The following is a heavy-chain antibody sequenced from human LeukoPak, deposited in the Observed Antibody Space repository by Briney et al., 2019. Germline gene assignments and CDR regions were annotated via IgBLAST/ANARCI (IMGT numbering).Heavy chain of an antibody. CDR2: IYYRGST. CDR1: GGSISSYY. D-gene: IGHD3-10*01. CDR3: ARHLYGSGSGYYGMDV. V-gene: IGHV4-59*08. Sequence: ETLSLTCTVSGGSISSYYWSWIRQPPGKGLEWIGYIYYRGSTNYNPSLKSRVTISVDTSKNQFSLKLSSVTAADTAVYYCARHLYGSGSGYYGMDVWGQGTTVTVSS. J-gene: IGHJ6*02.